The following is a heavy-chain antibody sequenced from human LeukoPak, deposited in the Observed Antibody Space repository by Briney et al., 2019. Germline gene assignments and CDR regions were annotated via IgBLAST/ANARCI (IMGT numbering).Heavy chain of an antibody. J-gene: IGHJ4*02. Sequence: GGSLRLSCGASGFTFSTFAMTWVRQAPGKGLEWVSSFRQSGLVPYYADSVKGRFTISRDNSRSTLYLQMDSLTADDTAVYYCAKPMVGGTIDMVFDGWGQGTLVTVSS. CDR2: FRQSGLVP. CDR1: GFTFSTFA. D-gene: IGHD6-19*01. V-gene: IGHV3-23*01. CDR3: AKPMVGGTIDMVFDG.